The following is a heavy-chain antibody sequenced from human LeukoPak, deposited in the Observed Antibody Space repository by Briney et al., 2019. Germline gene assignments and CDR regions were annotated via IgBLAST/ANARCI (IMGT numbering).Heavy chain of an antibody. J-gene: IGHJ3*02. D-gene: IGHD3-22*01. CDR3: AKDLGFDYDSSGYIAFDI. CDR1: GFTFSSYW. CDR2: INSDGSST. V-gene: IGHV3-74*01. Sequence: PGGSLRLSCAASGFTFSSYWMHWVRQAPGKGLVWVSRINSDGSSTSYADSVKGRFTISRDNSKNTLYLQMNSLRAEDTVVYYCAKDLGFDYDSSGYIAFDIWGQGTMVTVSS.